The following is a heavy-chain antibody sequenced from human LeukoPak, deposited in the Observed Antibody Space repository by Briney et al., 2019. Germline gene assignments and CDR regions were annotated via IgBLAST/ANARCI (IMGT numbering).Heavy chain of an antibody. CDR2: IRSKANSYAT. CDR1: GFTFSGSA. Sequence: GGSLRLSCAASGFTFSGSAMHWVRQASGKGLEWVGRIRSKANSYATAYAASVKGRFTISRDDSKNTAYLQINSLKTEDTAVYYCSARIYGDFNWFDPWGQGTLVTVSS. CDR3: SARIYGDFNWFDP. J-gene: IGHJ5*02. V-gene: IGHV3-73*01. D-gene: IGHD4-17*01.